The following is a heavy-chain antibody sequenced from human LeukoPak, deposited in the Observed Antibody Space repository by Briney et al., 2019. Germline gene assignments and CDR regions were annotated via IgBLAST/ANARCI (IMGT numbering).Heavy chain of an antibody. CDR3: ARSSGDEIDY. Sequence: SETLSLTCAVYVGSFSGYYWSWVRQPPGKGLEWIGYIYYSGSTNYNPSLKSRVTISVDTSKNQFSLKLSSVTAADTAVYYCARSSGDEIDYWGQGTLVTVST. V-gene: IGHV4-59*08. CDR1: VGSFSGYY. J-gene: IGHJ4*02. D-gene: IGHD5-12*01. CDR2: IYYSGST.